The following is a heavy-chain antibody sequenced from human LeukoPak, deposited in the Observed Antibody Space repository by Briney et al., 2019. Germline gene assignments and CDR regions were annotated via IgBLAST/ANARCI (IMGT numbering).Heavy chain of an antibody. CDR3: ARARSSLVLAAYYGDYGGDYYYMDV. D-gene: IGHD4-17*01. J-gene: IGHJ6*03. CDR2: IKQDGSEK. V-gene: IGHV3-7*01. Sequence: GGSLRLSCAASGFTFSSYWMSWVRQAPGKGLEWVANIKQDGSEKYYVDSVKGRFTISRDNAKNSLYLQMNSLRAEDTAVYYCARARSSLVLAAYYGDYGGDYYYMDVWGKGTTVTVSS. CDR1: GFTFSSYW.